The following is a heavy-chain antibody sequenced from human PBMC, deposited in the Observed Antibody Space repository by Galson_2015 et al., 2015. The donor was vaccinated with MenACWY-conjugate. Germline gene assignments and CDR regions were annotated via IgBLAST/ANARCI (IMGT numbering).Heavy chain of an antibody. CDR2: IYWRDNK. CDR1: GFSLSTYEMC. D-gene: IGHD3-22*01. J-gene: IGHJ3*02. Sequence: PALVKPTQTLTLTCTFSGFSLSTYEMCIYWVRQPPGKALEWLARIYWRDNKYYTTSLKTRLTISKDTSTNQVVLTMTNVDPVDTATYYCARMHIVLDATDAFEIWGQGTMVTVSS. V-gene: IGHV2-70*11. CDR3: ARMHIVLDATDAFEI.